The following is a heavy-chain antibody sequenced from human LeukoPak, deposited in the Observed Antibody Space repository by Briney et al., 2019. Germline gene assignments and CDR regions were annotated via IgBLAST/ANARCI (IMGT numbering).Heavy chain of an antibody. CDR3: AREHSSGWTRFDY. J-gene: IGHJ4*02. V-gene: IGHV3-48*03. CDR1: GFXFSSYE. Sequence: GGSLRLSCAASGFXFSSYEINWVRQAPGKGLEWVSYISSSGSTIYFADSVKGRFTISRDNAKNSLYLQMNSLRAEDTAVYYCAREHSSGWTRFDYWGQGTLVTVSS. D-gene: IGHD6-19*01. CDR2: ISSSGSTI.